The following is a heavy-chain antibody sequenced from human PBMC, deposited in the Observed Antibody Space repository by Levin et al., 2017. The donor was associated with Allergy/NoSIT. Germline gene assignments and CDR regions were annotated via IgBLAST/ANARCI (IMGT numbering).Heavy chain of an antibody. CDR3: ARAKIWELLFDY. Sequence: SETLSLTCTVSGGSISSGGYYWSWIRQHPGKGLEWIGYIYYSGSTYYNPSLKSRVTISVDTSKNQFSLKLSSVTAADTAVYYCARAKIWELLFDYWGQGTLVTVSS. V-gene: IGHV4-31*03. CDR1: GGSISSGGYY. CDR2: IYYSGST. J-gene: IGHJ4*02. D-gene: IGHD1-26*01.